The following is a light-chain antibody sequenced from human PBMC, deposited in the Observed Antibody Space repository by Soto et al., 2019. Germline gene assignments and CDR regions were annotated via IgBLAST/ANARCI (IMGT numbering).Light chain of an antibody. Sequence: EIVLTQSPGTLSLSPGKRATLSCRASQSVSSSYLAWYQQKPGHAPRLLIYGASSRATGIPDRFSGSGSGTDFTLTISRLEPEDFAVYYCQQYGSSPQTFGQGTKVEIK. CDR1: QSVSSSY. CDR2: GAS. CDR3: QQYGSSPQT. V-gene: IGKV3-20*01. J-gene: IGKJ1*01.